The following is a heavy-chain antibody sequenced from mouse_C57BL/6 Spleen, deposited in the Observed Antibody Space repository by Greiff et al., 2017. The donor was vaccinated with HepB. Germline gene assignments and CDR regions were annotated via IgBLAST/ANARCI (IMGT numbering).Heavy chain of an antibody. V-gene: IGHV5-17*01. Sequence: EVQLQESGGGLVKPGGSLKLSCAASGFTFSDYGMHWVRQAPEKGLEWVAYISSGSSTIYYADTVKGRFTISRDNAKNTLFLQMTSLRSEDTAMYYCARGVGFAYWGQGTLVTVSA. CDR2: ISSGSSTI. CDR1: GFTFSDYG. CDR3: ARGVGFAY. J-gene: IGHJ3*01. D-gene: IGHD1-1*02.